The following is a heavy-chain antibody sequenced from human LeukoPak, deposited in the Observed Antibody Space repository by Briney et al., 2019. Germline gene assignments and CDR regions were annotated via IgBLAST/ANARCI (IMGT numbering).Heavy chain of an antibody. V-gene: IGHV3-64*01. CDR1: GFTFSSYA. CDR3: AREFSFRALQLYGGKGAFDI. D-gene: IGHD4-23*01. J-gene: IGHJ3*02. Sequence: GGSLRLSCAASGFTFSSYAMHWVRQAPGKGLEYVSAISSNGGSTYYANSVKGRFTISRDNSKDTLYLQMGSLRAEDMAVYYCAREFSFRALQLYGGKGAFDIWGQGTMVTVSS. CDR2: ISSNGGST.